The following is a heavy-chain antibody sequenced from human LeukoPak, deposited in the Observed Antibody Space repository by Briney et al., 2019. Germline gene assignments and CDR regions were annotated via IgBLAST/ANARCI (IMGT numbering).Heavy chain of an antibody. Sequence: GGSLRLSCAASGFTFSSYAMSWVRQAPGKGLEWVSAISGSGGSTYYADSVKGRFTISRDNSKNTLYLQMNSLRAEDTAVYYCAKGGTASMSYYYYMDVWGKGTTVIVSS. D-gene: IGHD6-6*01. J-gene: IGHJ6*03. V-gene: IGHV3-23*01. CDR1: GFTFSSYA. CDR2: ISGSGGST. CDR3: AKGGTASMSYYYYMDV.